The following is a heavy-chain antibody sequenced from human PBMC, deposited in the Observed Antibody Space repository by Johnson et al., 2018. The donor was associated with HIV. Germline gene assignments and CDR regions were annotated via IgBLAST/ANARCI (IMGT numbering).Heavy chain of an antibody. Sequence: VQLVESGGTVVRPGGSLRLSCAASGFTFDNYAMSWVRQAPGKGLEWVSGINWNGGSTSYADSVKGRFTISRDNAKNSLYLQMNSLRAEDTALYYGTSGKSWLAVDAFDIWGQGTMVTVSS. CDR1: GFTFDNYA. J-gene: IGHJ3*02. D-gene: IGHD6-19*01. V-gene: IGHV3-20*04. CDR3: TSGKSWLAVDAFDI. CDR2: INWNGGST.